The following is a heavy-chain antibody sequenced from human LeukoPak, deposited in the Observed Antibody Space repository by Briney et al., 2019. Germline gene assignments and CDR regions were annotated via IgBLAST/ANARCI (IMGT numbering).Heavy chain of an antibody. CDR2: FYPGHSDT. CDR1: GYSSISYW. D-gene: IGHD5-24*01. Sequence: GEPLKISVQRSGYSSISYWIGWVRQMPGKGWEWLGVFYPGHSDTRYSTSFQCQDTISADKAISTAYLQWSSLKASNTAMYYCARRGSRDGYNYDWYFDLWGRGTLVTVSS. V-gene: IGHV5-51*01. CDR3: ARRGSRDGYNYDWYFDL. J-gene: IGHJ2*01.